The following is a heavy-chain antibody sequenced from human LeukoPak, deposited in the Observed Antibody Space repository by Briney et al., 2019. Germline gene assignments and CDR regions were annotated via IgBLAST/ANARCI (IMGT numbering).Heavy chain of an antibody. CDR1: GGSIFNYY. J-gene: IGHJ3*02. D-gene: IGHD7-27*01. V-gene: IGHV4-59*08. CDR2: IYHSGDT. Sequence: KPSETLSLTCTVSGGSIFNYYWSWIRQPPGKGLEWIGYIYHSGDTNHNPSLKSRVTISTDTSKNQFSLELRSVTAADTAVYYCARRKLGNAFDIWGQGTMVTVSS. CDR3: ARRKLGNAFDI.